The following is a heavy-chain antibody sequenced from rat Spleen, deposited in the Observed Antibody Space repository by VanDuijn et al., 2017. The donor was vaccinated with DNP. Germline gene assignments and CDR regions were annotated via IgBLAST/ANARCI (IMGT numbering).Heavy chain of an antibody. CDR2: VNSAGTT. J-gene: IGHJ2*01. CDR3: ARFGPDLDY. CDR1: GYSISSTNR. V-gene: IGHV3-3*01. Sequence: EVQLQESGPGLVKPSQSLSLTCSVTGYSISSTNRWNWIRKFPGNKLEWMGYVNSAGTTIYNPSLTSRISITRDTSKNQFFLHINSVTTEDTATYYCARFGPDLDYWGQGVMVTVSS. D-gene: IGHD3-1*01.